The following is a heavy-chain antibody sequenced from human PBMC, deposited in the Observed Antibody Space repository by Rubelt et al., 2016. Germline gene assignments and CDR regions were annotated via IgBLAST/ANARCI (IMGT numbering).Heavy chain of an antibody. V-gene: IGHV4-34*01. Sequence: QVQLQQWGAGLLKPSETLSLTCAVYGGSFSGYYWSWIRQPPGKGLEWIGEINHSGSTNYNPSLKIRVTISVDTSKNQFSLKLSSVTAADTAVYYCARPQQQLADFDYWGQGTLVTVSS. J-gene: IGHJ4*02. D-gene: IGHD6-13*01. CDR2: INHSGST. CDR3: ARPQQQLADFDY. CDR1: GGSFSGYY.